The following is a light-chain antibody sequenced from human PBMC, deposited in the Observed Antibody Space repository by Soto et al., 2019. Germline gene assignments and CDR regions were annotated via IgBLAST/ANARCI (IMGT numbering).Light chain of an antibody. CDR2: KAS. V-gene: IGKV1-5*03. Sequence: DIQMTQSPSTLSGSVGDRVTITCRASQTISSWLAWYQQKPGKAHKLLIYKASTLKSGVPSRFSGSGSGTEFTLTISSLQPDDFPTYYCQQYNSYSWTFGQGTKVDI. J-gene: IGKJ1*01. CDR3: QQYNSYSWT. CDR1: QTISSW.